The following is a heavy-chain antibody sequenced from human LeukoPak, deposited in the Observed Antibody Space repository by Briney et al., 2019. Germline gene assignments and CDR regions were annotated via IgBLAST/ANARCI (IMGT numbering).Heavy chain of an antibody. CDR2: FDPEGGET. J-gene: IGHJ4*02. Sequence: ASVKVSCKVSGYTLTELSMHWVRQAPGKGLEWIGGFDPEGGETIYAQKFQGRVTMTEDTSTDTAYMELSSLRSEDTAVYYCATEVPSGWYFDYWGQGTLVTVSS. V-gene: IGHV1-24*01. CDR1: GYTLTELS. CDR3: ATEVPSGWYFDY. D-gene: IGHD6-19*01.